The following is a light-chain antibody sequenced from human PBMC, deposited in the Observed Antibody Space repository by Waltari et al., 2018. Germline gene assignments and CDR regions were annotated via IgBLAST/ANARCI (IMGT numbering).Light chain of an antibody. J-gene: IGKJ1*01. V-gene: IGKV3-20*01. Sequence: EIVLTQSPGTLSLSPGERATLSCRASQSVSSSDLAWYQHKPGQAPRLLIYSTSGRATGIPDRFSGSGSGTDFTLTISRLEPEDFAMYYCQQFGDSPPSWTFGQGTKVEIK. CDR2: STS. CDR3: QQFGDSPPSWT. CDR1: QSVSSSD.